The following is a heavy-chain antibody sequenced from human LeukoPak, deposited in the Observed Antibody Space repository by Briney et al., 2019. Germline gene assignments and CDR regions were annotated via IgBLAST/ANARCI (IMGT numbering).Heavy chain of an antibody. CDR2: ISAHNGNT. J-gene: IGHJ5*02. CDR3: ARDYYDSSGYYLHWFDP. D-gene: IGHD3-22*01. V-gene: IGHV1-18*01. Sequence: ASVKVSCKASGYTFTNYGISWVRQAPGQGLEWMGWISAHNGNTNYAQKLQGRVTMTTDTSTSTAYMELRSLRSDDTAVYYCARDYYDSSGYYLHWFDPGGQGTLVTVSS. CDR1: GYTFTNYG.